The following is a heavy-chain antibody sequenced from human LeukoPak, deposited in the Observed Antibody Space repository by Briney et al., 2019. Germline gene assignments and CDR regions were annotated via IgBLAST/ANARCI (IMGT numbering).Heavy chain of an antibody. V-gene: IGHV3-53*01. CDR1: GFTVSSNY. D-gene: IGHD4-11*01. J-gene: IGHJ6*03. CDR3: ARDPGDYSNYKYFFFFMDV. CDR2: IYSGGST. Sequence: PGGSLRLSCAASGFTVSSNYMSWVRQAPGKGLEWVSVIYSGGSTYYADSVNGRFTIARDNSKNTLYLQMNSLRGEVSAVYYCARDPGDYSNYKYFFFFMDVWGRGNTVTVSS.